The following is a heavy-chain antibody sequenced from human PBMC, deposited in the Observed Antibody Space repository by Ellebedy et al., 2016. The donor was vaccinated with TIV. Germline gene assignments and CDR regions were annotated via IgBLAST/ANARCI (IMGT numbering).Heavy chain of an antibody. CDR2: INWNGGST. D-gene: IGHD3-10*01. J-gene: IGHJ4*02. V-gene: IGHV3-20*04. CDR1: GFTFDDYG. CDR3: AKDPLKAYGSGSTNDY. Sequence: GESLKISXAASGFTFDDYGMSWVRQAPGKGLEWVSGINWNGGSTGYADSVKGRFTISRDNAKNSLYLQMNSLRAEDTAVYYCAKDPLKAYGSGSTNDYWGQGTLVTVSS.